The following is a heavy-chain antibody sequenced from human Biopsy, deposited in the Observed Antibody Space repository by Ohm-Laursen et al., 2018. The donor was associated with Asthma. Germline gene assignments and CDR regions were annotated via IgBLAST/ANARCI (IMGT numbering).Heavy chain of an antibody. CDR3: VRDGTDDAFAI. V-gene: IGHV3-30*01. CDR1: GFSFSNFA. J-gene: IGHJ3*02. D-gene: IGHD1-1*01. Sequence: SLRLSCSASGFSFSNFAIHWVRQAPGKGLEWVGVISKDASTQDYADSVKGRFTMARDNSKNTLDLQMNSLREEDTAVYYCVRDGTDDAFAIWGQGTVVSVSS. CDR2: ISKDASTQ.